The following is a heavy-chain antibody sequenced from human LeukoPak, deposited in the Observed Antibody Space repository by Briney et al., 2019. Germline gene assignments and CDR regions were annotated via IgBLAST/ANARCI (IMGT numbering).Heavy chain of an antibody. Sequence: SETLSLTCTVSGGSISSYYWSWIRQPPGKGLEWIAYISDIGSINYNPSLKSRVTISLDTSKNQFSLKLSSVTAADTAVHYCAGHHPRNTVDFWGQGTLVTVSS. CDR2: ISDIGSI. V-gene: IGHV4-59*08. CDR3: AGHHPRNTVDF. CDR1: GGSISSYY. J-gene: IGHJ4*02. D-gene: IGHD2-8*02.